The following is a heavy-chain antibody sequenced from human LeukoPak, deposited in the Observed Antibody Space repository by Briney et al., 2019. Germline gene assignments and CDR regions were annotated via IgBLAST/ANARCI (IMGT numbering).Heavy chain of an antibody. V-gene: IGHV1-69*01. J-gene: IGHJ4*02. D-gene: IGHD3-3*01. Sequence: SVKLSCKASGGTFSSYAISWVRQAPGQGLEWMGGIIPIFGTANYAQKFQGRVTITADESTSTAYMELSSLRSEDTAVYYCARRTIFGVANQETFDYRGQGTLVTVSS. CDR3: ARRTIFGVANQETFDY. CDR2: IIPIFGTA. CDR1: GGTFSSYA.